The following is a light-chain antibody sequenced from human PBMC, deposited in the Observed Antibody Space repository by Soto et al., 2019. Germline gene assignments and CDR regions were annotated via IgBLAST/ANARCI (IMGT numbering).Light chain of an antibody. CDR3: GSWDSSLSAYV. Sequence: VLAQPPSVSSAPGQKVTISCSVSSSNIGGNSVSWYQQLPGTAPKLLIYDDNKRPSGIPDRFSGSKSGTSATLGITGFQTGDEADYYCGSWDSSLSAYVFGTGTKVTVL. J-gene: IGLJ1*01. CDR2: DDN. CDR1: SSNIGGNS. V-gene: IGLV1-51*01.